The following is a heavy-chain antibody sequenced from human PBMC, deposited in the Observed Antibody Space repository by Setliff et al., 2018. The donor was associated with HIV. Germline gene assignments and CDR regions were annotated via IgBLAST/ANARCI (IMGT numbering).Heavy chain of an antibody. J-gene: IGHJ3*02. D-gene: IGHD2-21*02. Sequence: RASVKVSCKASGYTFTSYAMHWVRQAPGQRLEWMGWINAGNGNTKYSQKFQGRVTITRDTSASTAYMELSSLRSEDTAVYYCARYCGGDCRDAFDIWGQGTMVTVSS. CDR2: INAGNGNT. V-gene: IGHV1-3*01. CDR3: ARYCGGDCRDAFDI. CDR1: GYTFTSYA.